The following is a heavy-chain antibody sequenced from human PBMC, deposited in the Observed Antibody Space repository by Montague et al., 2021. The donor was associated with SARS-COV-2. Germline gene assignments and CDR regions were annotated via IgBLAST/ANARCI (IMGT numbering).Heavy chain of an antibody. J-gene: IGHJ3*02. CDR3: ARHGLAGITIFGVVTPRGGFDI. CDR1: GGSISSYY. CDR2: IFYSGST. D-gene: IGHD3-3*01. V-gene: IGHV4-59*05. Sequence: SETLSLTCTVSGGSISSYYWRWIRQPPGKGLEWIGSIFYSGSTYYNPSLKSRVTISVDTSKNQFSLKLSSVTAADTAVYYCARHGLAGITIFGVVTPRGGFDIWGQGTMVTVSS.